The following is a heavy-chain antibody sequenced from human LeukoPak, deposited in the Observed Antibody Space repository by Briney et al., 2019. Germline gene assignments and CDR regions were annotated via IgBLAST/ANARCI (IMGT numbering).Heavy chain of an antibody. CDR1: GVSISGYY. Sequence: SETLSLTCTVSGVSISGYYWSWIRQPAGKGLEWIGRIYTSGSTNYNPPLKSRVTMSVDASKNQFSLKLSSVTAADTAVYYCARIYGDYSGIDYWGQGTLVTVSS. J-gene: IGHJ4*02. D-gene: IGHD4-17*01. CDR3: ARIYGDYSGIDY. CDR2: IYTSGST. V-gene: IGHV4-4*07.